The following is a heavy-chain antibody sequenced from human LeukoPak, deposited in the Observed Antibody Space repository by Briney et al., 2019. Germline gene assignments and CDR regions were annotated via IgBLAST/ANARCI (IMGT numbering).Heavy chain of an antibody. CDR3: AREKTGNLYFDY. V-gene: IGHV3-74*01. CDR2: INSDGSGT. Sequence: GGSLRLSCAASGFTLSSSWMHWVRQVPGKGLLWVSRINSDGSGTSYADSVKGRFTISRDNAKNTPYLQMNSLRVEDTAVYYCAREKTGNLYFDYWGQGTLVTVSS. J-gene: IGHJ4*02. CDR1: GFTLSSSW. D-gene: IGHD7-27*01.